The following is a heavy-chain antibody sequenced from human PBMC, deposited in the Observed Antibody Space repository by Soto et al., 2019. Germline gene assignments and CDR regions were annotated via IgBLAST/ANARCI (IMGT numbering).Heavy chain of an antibody. CDR3: ARERRCWPFTYRACGMDV. CDR2: ISAYNGNT. V-gene: IGHV1-18*01. D-gene: IGHD3-10*02. J-gene: IGHJ6*02. Sequence: QVQLVQSGAEVKKPGASVKVSCKASGYTFTSYGISWVRQAPGQGLEWMGWISAYNGNTNYAQKLQGRVTMTTDTSTSTAYIELRSLRSDDSAVDYCARERRCWPFTYRACGMDVWGQGTTVTVSS. CDR1: GYTFTSYG.